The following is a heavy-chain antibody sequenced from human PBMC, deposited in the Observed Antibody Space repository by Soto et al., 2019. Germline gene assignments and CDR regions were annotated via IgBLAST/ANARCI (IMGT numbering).Heavy chain of an antibody. V-gene: IGHV4-61*01. Sequence: SETLSLTCTVSGGSISSSSYYWSWIRQPPGKGLEWIGYIYYSGSTNYNPSLKSRVTISVDTSKNQFSLKLSSVTAADTAVYYCARAVYSGYDYYFDYWGQGTLVTVSS. D-gene: IGHD5-12*01. J-gene: IGHJ4*02. CDR2: IYYSGST. CDR1: GGSISSSSYY. CDR3: ARAVYSGYDYYFDY.